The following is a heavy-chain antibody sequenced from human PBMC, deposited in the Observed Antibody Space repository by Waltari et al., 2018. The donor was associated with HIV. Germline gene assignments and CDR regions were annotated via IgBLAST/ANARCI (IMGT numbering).Heavy chain of an antibody. CDR1: GFSFNKFA. CDR3: AKTVPTVTSIFEGFDV. CDR2: ISGSGGNK. D-gene: IGHD4-17*01. V-gene: IGHV3-23*01. J-gene: IGHJ3*01. Sequence: QLLESGGGLVKPGGSLRLSCVVSGFSFNKFARNGVRQAPGEGLEWLSSISGSGGNKYYADSVKGRISISRENSQNTVYLQINSLRVDDTATYYCAKTVPTVTSIFEGFDVWGQGAMVIVSS.